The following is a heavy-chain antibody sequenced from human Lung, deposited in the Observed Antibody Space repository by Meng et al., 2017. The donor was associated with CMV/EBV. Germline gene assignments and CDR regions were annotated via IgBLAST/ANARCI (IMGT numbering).Heavy chain of an antibody. D-gene: IGHD2-8*02. CDR2: INPNSGGT. CDR3: ARVKRYCTVDTYASTGYYGMEV. V-gene: IGHV1-2*02. CDR1: GYNFTGYY. J-gene: IGHJ6*02. Sequence: ASXXVSXKASGYNFTGYYIHWVRQAPGQGLEWMGWINPNSGGTKYAQKFQGRITMTGDTSITTAYMELSRLRSDDMAVYHCARVKRYCTVDTYASTGYYGMEVGXQGNXVTVSS.